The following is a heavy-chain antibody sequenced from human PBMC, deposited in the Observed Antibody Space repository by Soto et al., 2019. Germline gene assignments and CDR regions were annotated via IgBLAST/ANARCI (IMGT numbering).Heavy chain of an antibody. CDR2: IIPLHNTS. CDR3: ASWSNWNPLYYDGLDV. Sequence: QVQLLQSGAEVKKPGSSVKVSCKVSGGAFTNYALNWVHHGPGQGLEWLGGIIPLHNTSNYSLKFLGRVTVTADISSTTVYMELNSLTSDDTATYYCASWSNWNPLYYDGLDVWGQGTTVTVSS. D-gene: IGHD1-20*01. J-gene: IGHJ6*02. CDR1: GGAFTNYA. V-gene: IGHV1-69*06.